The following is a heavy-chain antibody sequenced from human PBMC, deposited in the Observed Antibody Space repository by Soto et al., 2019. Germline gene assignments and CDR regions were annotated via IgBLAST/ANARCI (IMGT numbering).Heavy chain of an antibody. V-gene: IGHV3-48*03. J-gene: IGHJ4*02. D-gene: IGHD4-17*01. Sequence: PGGSLRLSCAASGFTFSNYEMNWVRQAPGKGLEWVSYISSSGSTIYCADSVKGPFTISRDNAKNSLYLQMNSLRAEDTAVYYCARARAGDYVLDYWGQGTLVTVSS. CDR3: ARARAGDYVLDY. CDR1: GFTFSNYE. CDR2: ISSSGSTI.